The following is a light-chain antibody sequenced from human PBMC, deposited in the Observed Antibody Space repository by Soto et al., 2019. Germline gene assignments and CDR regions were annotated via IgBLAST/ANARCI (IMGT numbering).Light chain of an antibody. J-gene: IGLJ3*02. CDR3: QSYDSNNQV. Sequence: NFMLTQPHSVSESPGKTVTISCTRSSGSIASNYVQWYQQRPGSAPTTVMYEDNQRPSGVPDRFSGSIDSSSNSASLTISGLKTEDEAVYYCQSYDSNNQVFGGGTKVTVL. CDR1: SGSIASNY. CDR2: EDN. V-gene: IGLV6-57*04.